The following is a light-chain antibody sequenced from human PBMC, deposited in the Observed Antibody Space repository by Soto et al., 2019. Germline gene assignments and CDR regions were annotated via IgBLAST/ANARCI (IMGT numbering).Light chain of an antibody. Sequence: IVLTQSPGTLSLSPGERATLSCRASQSVYSDFLAWYQQKPGQAPRLLIYGASSSATGIPDRFSGSGSGTDFTLTISRLEPEDFAVYYCQQYGSSPLTFGGGTKVEIK. CDR1: QSVYSDF. V-gene: IGKV3-20*01. CDR3: QQYGSSPLT. CDR2: GAS. J-gene: IGKJ4*01.